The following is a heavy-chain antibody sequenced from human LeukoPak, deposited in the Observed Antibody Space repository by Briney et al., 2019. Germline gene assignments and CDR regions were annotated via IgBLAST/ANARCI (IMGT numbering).Heavy chain of an antibody. CDR2: TYYRSKWFY. J-gene: IGHJ3*02. CDR1: GDSVSSQSAA. CDR3: ASDAGIGLDNFAI. D-gene: IGHD2-15*01. V-gene: IGHV6-1*01. Sequence: SQTLSLTCAISGDSVSSQSAAWSWIRQSPSRGLEWVGSTYYRSKWFYDYAVSMKTRMTVNPDTTNTPFSLQPNSLTPEDTAVSYCASDAGIGLDNFAIWDQGKMVTVSS.